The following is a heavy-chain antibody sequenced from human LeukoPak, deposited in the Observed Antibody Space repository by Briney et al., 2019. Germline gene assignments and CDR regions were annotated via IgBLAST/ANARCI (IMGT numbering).Heavy chain of an antibody. J-gene: IGHJ6*03. V-gene: IGHV1-24*01. CDR1: GYTLTELS. D-gene: IGHD3-3*01. CDR2: FDPEDGET. Sequence: ASVKVSCKVSGYTLTELSMHWVRQPPGKGIEWMGGFDPEDGETIYAQKFQGRVTMTEDTSTDTAYMELSSLRSEDTAVYYCATGLRFPYYMDVWGKGTTVTVSS. CDR3: ATGLRFPYYMDV.